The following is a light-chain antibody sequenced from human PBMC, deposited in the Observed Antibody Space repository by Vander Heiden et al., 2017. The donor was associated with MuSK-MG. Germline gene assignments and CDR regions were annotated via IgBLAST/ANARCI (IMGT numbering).Light chain of an antibody. V-gene: IGKV3-20*01. J-gene: IGKJ2*01. CDR1: QSVGGNY. CDR3: QQYGNPPLYT. CDR2: AAS. Sequence: EIVLTQSPGTLSLSPGARATLSCRASQSVGGNYLAWYQQKPGQGPRLLIYAASSRATGIPDRFSGSGSGTDFILTISRREPEDFAVYYCQQYGNPPLYTFGQGTKLXIK.